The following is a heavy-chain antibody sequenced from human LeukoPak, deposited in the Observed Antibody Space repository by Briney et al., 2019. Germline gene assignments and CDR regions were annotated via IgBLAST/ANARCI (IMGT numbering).Heavy chain of an antibody. CDR2: IYYGGST. V-gene: IGHV4-59*01. CDR1: GGSISSYY. D-gene: IGHD5-18*01. Sequence: SETLSLTCTVSGGSISSYYWSWIRQSPGKGLEWIGYIYYGGSTNYNPSLKSRVTILMDTSKNQFSLRLSSVTAADTAVYYCVRHAGGYSYETWGQGTLVTVSS. CDR3: VRHAGGYSYET. J-gene: IGHJ4*02.